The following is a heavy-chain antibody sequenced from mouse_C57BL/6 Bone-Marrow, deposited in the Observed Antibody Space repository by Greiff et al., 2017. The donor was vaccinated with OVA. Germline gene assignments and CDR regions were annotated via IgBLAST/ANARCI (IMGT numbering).Heavy chain of an antibody. CDR1: GFTFSSYG. CDR3: AGRRGGNYVRFAY. J-gene: IGHJ3*01. CDR2: ISSGGSYT. V-gene: IGHV5-6*02. D-gene: IGHD2-1*01. Sequence: EVKLQESGGDLVKPGGSLKLSCAASGFTFSSYGMSWVRQTPDKRLEWVATISSGGSYTYYPDRVKGRFTISRDNAKNTLYLQMSSLKSEDAAVYYWAGRRGGNYVRFAYWGQGTLVTVSA.